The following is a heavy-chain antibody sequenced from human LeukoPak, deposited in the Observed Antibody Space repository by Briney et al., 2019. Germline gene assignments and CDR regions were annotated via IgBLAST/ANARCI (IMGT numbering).Heavy chain of an antibody. J-gene: IGHJ4*02. CDR2: INHSGST. CDR1: GGSFSGYY. CDR3: ARGHRYCSSTSCLLGRDY. V-gene: IGHV4-34*01. Sequence: SETLSLTCAVYGGSFSGYYWSWLRQPPGKGLEWIGEINHSGSTNYNPSLTCRVTISVDTSKNQFSLTLSSVTAADTAVYDCARGHRYCSSTSCLLGRDYWGQGTLVTVSS. D-gene: IGHD2-2*01.